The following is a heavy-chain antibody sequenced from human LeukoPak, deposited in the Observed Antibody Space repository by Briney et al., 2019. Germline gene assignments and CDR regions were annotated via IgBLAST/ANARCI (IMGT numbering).Heavy chain of an antibody. CDR1: GGSISSGGYY. D-gene: IGHD3-22*01. Sequence: PSQTLSLTCTVSGGSISSGGYYWSWIRQHPGKGLEWIGYIYYSGSTYYNPSLKSRVTISVDTSKNQFSLMLSSVTAADTAVYYCARASGYYYDSSGYYFDYWGQGTLVTVSS. CDR2: IYYSGST. V-gene: IGHV4-31*03. J-gene: IGHJ4*02. CDR3: ARASGYYYDSSGYYFDY.